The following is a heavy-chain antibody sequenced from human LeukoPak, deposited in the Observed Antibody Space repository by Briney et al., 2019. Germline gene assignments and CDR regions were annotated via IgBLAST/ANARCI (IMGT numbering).Heavy chain of an antibody. CDR1: GGSISIYY. CDR2: VYNSGST. J-gene: IGHJ4*02. V-gene: IGHV4-59*12. Sequence: PSETLSLTCSVSGGSISIYYWSWIRQPPGKGLEWIGYVYNSGSTDYNPSLKSRVTISVDTSKNQFSLKLSSVTAADTAVYYCASRDTATGLDWGQGTLVTVSS. CDR3: ASRDTATGLD. D-gene: IGHD5-18*01.